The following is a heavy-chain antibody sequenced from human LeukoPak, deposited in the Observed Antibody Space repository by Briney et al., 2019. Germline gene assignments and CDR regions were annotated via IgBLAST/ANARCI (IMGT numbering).Heavy chain of an antibody. CDR1: GYSFTSYG. J-gene: IGHJ5*02. Sequence: GESLKISCKGSGYSFTSYGIGWVRQMPGKGLEWMGIIYPGDSDTRYSPSFQGQVTISADKSISTAYLQWSSLKASDTAMYYCARSITMVRGVIRWFDPWGQGTLVTVSS. V-gene: IGHV5-51*01. CDR2: IYPGDSDT. CDR3: ARSITMVRGVIRWFDP. D-gene: IGHD3-10*01.